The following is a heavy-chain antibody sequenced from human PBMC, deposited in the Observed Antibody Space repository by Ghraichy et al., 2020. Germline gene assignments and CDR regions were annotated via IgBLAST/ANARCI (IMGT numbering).Heavy chain of an antibody. CDR1: GYAFTGPY. CDR2: INPNSDDT. J-gene: IGHJ1*01. CDR3: ARGDNGGNTLMD. Sequence: ASVKVSCKASGYAFTGPYIHWVRQATGQGLEWMGWINPNSDDTQYTQKFQGRVTVTRDTSISTAYLDLSRLRSDYTAVYYCARGDNGGNTLMDWGQGTLITFSS. D-gene: IGHD4-23*01. V-gene: IGHV1-2*02.